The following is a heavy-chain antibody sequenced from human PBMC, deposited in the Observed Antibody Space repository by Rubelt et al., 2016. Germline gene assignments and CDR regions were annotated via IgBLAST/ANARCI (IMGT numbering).Heavy chain of an antibody. J-gene: IGHJ6*02. CDR3: AGGSYGMDV. V-gene: IGHV4-59*01. CDR2: IYYSGST. Sequence: QVQLQESGPGLVKPSETLSLTCTVSGGSISSYYWSWIRQPPGKELEWIGYIYYSGSTNYNPSLKSRVTISVVTSKNQCSLKLRSVTAADRAVYYCAGGSYGMDVGGQGTTVTVSS. D-gene: IGHD3-16*01. CDR1: GGSISSYY.